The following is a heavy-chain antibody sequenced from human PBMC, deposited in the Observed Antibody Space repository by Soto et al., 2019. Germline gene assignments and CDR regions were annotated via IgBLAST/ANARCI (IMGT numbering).Heavy chain of an antibody. J-gene: IGHJ4*02. CDR1: GDTFDTYA. CDR3: ARGLGASTRDRECSRHTCYVAGGY. Sequence: QVQLVQSGAEVKKPGSSVRISCKASGDTFDTYAFTWVRQAPGQGLEWLGGVIPVFDTAHYAQHFLGRVTITADEFSSTAYLELRSLRPEDTAVYYCARGLGASTRDRECSRHTCYVAGGYWGQGTLVTVSS. V-gene: IGHV1-69*01. CDR2: VIPVFDTA. D-gene: IGHD2-2*01.